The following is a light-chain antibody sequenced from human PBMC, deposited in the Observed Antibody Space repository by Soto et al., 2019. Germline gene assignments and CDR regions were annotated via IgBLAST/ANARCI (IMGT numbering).Light chain of an antibody. V-gene: IGKV3-15*01. CDR1: QSVSFN. Sequence: EIVMTQSPATLSVSPGERATLSCRASQSVSFNLVWYQHKPGQPPRLLMYNASNRAAGISARFTGSGSGTDFTLTIDNVQSEDFAFYYCHQHNNWPPTLGGGTKVDTK. CDR2: NAS. CDR3: HQHNNWPPT. J-gene: IGKJ4*01.